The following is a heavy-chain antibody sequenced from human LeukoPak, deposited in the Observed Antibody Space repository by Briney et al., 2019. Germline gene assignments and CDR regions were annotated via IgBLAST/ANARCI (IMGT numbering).Heavy chain of an antibody. D-gene: IGHD3-22*01. Sequence: ASVKVSCKASGYTFTGYYMHWVRQAPGQGLEWMGWINPNNGGTKYAQKFQDRVTMTRDTSISTAYMELSRLRSDDTAVYYCARDERYDRSGYPFDHWGQGTLVTVSS. J-gene: IGHJ4*02. V-gene: IGHV1-2*02. CDR1: GYTFTGYY. CDR3: ARDERYDRSGYPFDH. CDR2: INPNNGGT.